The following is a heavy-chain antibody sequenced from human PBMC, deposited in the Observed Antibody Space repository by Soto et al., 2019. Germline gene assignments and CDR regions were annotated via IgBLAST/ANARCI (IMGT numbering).Heavy chain of an antibody. Sequence: EVQLVESGGGLVQPGGSLRLSCAASGFIFSSYSMNWVRQAPGKGLEWVSYISSSSSTIYYADSVKGRFTISRDNAKNSLYLQMNSPRAEDTAVYYCARGITMVRGVILVYYYMDVRGKGTTVTVSS. V-gene: IGHV3-48*01. CDR1: GFIFSSYS. CDR3: ARGITMVRGVILVYYYMDV. CDR2: ISSSSSTI. J-gene: IGHJ6*03. D-gene: IGHD3-10*01.